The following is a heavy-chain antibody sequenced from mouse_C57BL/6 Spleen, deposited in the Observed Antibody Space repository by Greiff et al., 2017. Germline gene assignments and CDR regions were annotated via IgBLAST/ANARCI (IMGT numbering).Heavy chain of an antibody. J-gene: IGHJ2*01. V-gene: IGHV14-1*01. Sequence: EVQLVESGAELVRPGASVKLSCTASGFNIKDYYMHWVQQRPEQGLEWIGRIDPEDGDTEYAPQFQGKATMTADTSANTAYLQLSSLTSEDTAVYYCTPTGSTYYFDYWGQGTTLTVSS. D-gene: IGHD1-1*01. CDR1: GFNIKDYY. CDR3: TPTGSTYYFDY. CDR2: IDPEDGDT.